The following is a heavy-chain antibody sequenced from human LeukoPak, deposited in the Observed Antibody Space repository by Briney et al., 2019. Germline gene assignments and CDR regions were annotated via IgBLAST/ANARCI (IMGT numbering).Heavy chain of an antibody. CDR2: ISWNSGSI. CDR1: GFTFDDYA. Sequence: GRSLRLSCAASGFTFDDYAMHWVRQAPGKGLEWVSGISWNSGSIGYADSVRGRFTISRDNAKNSLYLQMNSLRAEDTALYYCAKAGSSGWYYGMDVWGQGTTVTVSS. J-gene: IGHJ6*02. D-gene: IGHD6-19*01. V-gene: IGHV3-9*01. CDR3: AKAGSSGWYYGMDV.